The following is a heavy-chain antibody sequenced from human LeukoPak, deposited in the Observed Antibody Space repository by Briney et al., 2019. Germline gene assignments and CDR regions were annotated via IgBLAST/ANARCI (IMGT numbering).Heavy chain of an antibody. Sequence: PGGSLRLSCAASGFSFSSYAMSWVRRAPGKGLEWVSVISGSGGSTYYADSVEGRFTISRDTSKNTLYLQMNSLRADDTAVYYCAKHTALTGSYWNYWGQGTLVTVSS. CDR1: GFSFSSYA. J-gene: IGHJ4*02. D-gene: IGHD1-26*01. CDR2: ISGSGGST. CDR3: AKHTALTGSYWNY. V-gene: IGHV3-23*01.